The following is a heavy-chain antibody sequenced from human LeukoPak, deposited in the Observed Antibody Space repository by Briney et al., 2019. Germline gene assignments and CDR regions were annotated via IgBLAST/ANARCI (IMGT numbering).Heavy chain of an antibody. V-gene: IGHV4-39*01. D-gene: IGHD3-22*01. CDR2: IYYSGST. CDR1: GGSISSSSYY. CDR3: ARFDYYDSSGYYAYYFDY. Sequence: SETLSLTCTVSGGSISSSSYYWGWIRQPPGKGLEWIGSIYYSGSTYYNPSLKSRVTISVDTSKNLFSLKLSSVTAADTAVYYCARFDYYDSSGYYAYYFDYWGQGTLVTVSS. J-gene: IGHJ4*02.